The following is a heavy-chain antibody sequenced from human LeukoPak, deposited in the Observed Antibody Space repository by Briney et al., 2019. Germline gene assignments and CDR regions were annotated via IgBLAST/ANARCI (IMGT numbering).Heavy chain of an antibody. CDR1: GYTLTELS. CDR3: ATVDRRYCSSTSCYIFDP. V-gene: IGHV1-24*01. Sequence: ASVKVSCKVSGYTLTELSMHWVRQAPGKGHEWMGGFDPEDGETIYAQKFQGRVTMTEDTSTDTAYMELSSLRSEDTAVYYCATVDRRYCSSTSCYIFDPWGQGTLVTVSS. D-gene: IGHD2-2*01. J-gene: IGHJ5*02. CDR2: FDPEDGET.